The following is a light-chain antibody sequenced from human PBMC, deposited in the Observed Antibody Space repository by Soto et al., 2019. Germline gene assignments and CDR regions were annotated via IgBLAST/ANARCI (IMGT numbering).Light chain of an antibody. Sequence: DIQMTQSPSSLSASIGDRVTITCRASQTIRSSLNWYQQKPGKAPNLVIYAASNSQSGVPSRFSGSGSGTEFTLTISSLQAEDVGTYYCQQSSTALWTFGQGTRVE. CDR2: AAS. V-gene: IGKV1-39*01. CDR3: QQSSTALWT. J-gene: IGKJ1*01. CDR1: QTIRSS.